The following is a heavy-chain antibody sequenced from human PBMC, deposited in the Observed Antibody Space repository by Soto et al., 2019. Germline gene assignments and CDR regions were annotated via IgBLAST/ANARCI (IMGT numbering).Heavy chain of an antibody. CDR1: GFSFDYYA. D-gene: IGHD3-9*01. Sequence: PGGSLRISCAASGFSFDYYAMHWVRQCPGKGLEWVSGISWNSGGIGYADSVKGRFTISRDNAKNSLYLQMDRLRPEDTAFYYCAKSPHDILIGSAFDYWGQGTLVTVSS. V-gene: IGHV3-9*01. J-gene: IGHJ4*02. CDR2: ISWNSGGI. CDR3: AKSPHDILIGSAFDY.